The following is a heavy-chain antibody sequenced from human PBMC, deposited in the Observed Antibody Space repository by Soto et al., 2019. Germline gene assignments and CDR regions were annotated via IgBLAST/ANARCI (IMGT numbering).Heavy chain of an antibody. CDR2: INPNSGGT. Sequence: APGKVCCKGSGYTFIANYIKCVRQAPGQGIEWMGWINPNSGGTTYAQKFQGRATLTRDTSITTAYMELSGLTSDDTAVYFCAREGSRWKYFGYRGQASLVTVSS. CDR3: AREGSRWKYFGY. CDR1: GYTFIANY. V-gene: IGHV1-2*02. D-gene: IGHD6-19*01. J-gene: IGHJ4*02.